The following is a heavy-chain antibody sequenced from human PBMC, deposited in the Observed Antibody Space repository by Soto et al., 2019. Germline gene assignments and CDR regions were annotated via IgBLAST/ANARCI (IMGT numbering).Heavy chain of an antibody. CDR3: ARIVPIGPRGRNIVATLRDGMDV. CDR1: GGTFSSYA. V-gene: IGHV1-69*12. CDR2: IIPIFGTA. J-gene: IGHJ6*02. Sequence: QVQLVESGAEVKKPGSSVKVSCKASGGTFSSYAISWVRQAPGQGIKWMGGIIPIFGTANYAQKFQGRVTITADESTSTAYMELSSLRSEDTAVYYCARIVPIGPRGRNIVATLRDGMDVWGQGTTVTVSS. D-gene: IGHD5-12*01.